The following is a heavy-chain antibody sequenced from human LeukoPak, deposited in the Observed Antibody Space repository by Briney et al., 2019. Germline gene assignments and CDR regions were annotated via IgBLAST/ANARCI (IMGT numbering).Heavy chain of an antibody. J-gene: IGHJ4*02. Sequence: PGGSLRLSCAASGFSFSSYRMHWVRQAPGTGLVWVSRIKSDGSTTNYADFVKGRFTISRDNAKNTLYLQMNSRRAEDTAVYYCARVGGRRSIGWDYWGQGTLVTVSS. D-gene: IGHD3-10*01. CDR3: ARVGGRRSIGWDY. CDR2: IKSDGSTT. CDR1: GFSFSSYR. V-gene: IGHV3-74*01.